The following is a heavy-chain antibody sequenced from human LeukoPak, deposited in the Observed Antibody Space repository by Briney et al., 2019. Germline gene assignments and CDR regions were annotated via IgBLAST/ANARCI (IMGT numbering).Heavy chain of an antibody. Sequence: GGSLRLSCAASGFTFSSYSMNWVRQAPGKGLEWVSSISSSSSYIYYADSVKGRFTISRDNAKNSLYLQMNSLRAEDTAVYYCVREGYGSGSYYVTDAFDIWGQGTMVTVSS. CDR2: ISSSSSYI. V-gene: IGHV3-21*01. J-gene: IGHJ3*02. CDR1: GFTFSSYS. CDR3: VREGYGSGSYYVTDAFDI. D-gene: IGHD3-10*01.